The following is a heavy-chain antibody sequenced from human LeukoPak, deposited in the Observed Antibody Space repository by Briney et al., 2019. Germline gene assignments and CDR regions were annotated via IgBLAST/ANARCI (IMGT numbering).Heavy chain of an antibody. D-gene: IGHD2-15*01. CDR3: ARGRGVYGYWYFDL. J-gene: IGHJ2*01. CDR1: GFTFSSYA. Sequence: GGSLRLSCAGSGFTFSSYAMSWVRQAPGKGLEWVSTISGNGRNTYYADSVKGRFTISRDNSKITLYLEMNSLRAEDTAVYYCARGRGVYGYWYFDLWGRGTLVTVSS. V-gene: IGHV3-23*01. CDR2: ISGNGRNT.